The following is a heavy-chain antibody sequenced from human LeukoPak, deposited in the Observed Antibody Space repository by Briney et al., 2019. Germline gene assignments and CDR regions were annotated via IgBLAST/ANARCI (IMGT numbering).Heavy chain of an antibody. D-gene: IGHD1-26*01. V-gene: IGHV3-74*01. CDR3: ARVSGNYKLDY. CDR1: GFTFSSYW. J-gene: IGHJ4*02. Sequence: PGGSLRLSCAASGFTFSSYWMHWVRQAPGKGLVWVSRINSDGSSTSYADSVKGRFTISRDNAKNSLYLQMNSLRAEDTAVYYCARVSGNYKLDYWGQGTLVTVSS. CDR2: INSDGSST.